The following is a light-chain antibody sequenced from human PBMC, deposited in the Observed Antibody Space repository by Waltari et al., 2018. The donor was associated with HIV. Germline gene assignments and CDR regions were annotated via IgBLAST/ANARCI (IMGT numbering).Light chain of an antibody. V-gene: IGKV1-6*01. CDR2: AAS. J-gene: IGKJ3*01. Sequence: IQMTQSPASLSASVGDRVTITCRASQHIGNDLAWYQQKPGKAPEVLMYAASNVQVDVPSRFSGRGHWTDFTFTISCLQPEDFARYFCQQYFAYPRTFGQGTRVEIK. CDR1: QHIGND. CDR3: QQYFAYPRT.